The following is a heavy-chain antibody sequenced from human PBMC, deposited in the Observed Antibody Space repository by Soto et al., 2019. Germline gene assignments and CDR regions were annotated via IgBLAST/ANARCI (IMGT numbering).Heavy chain of an antibody. D-gene: IGHD6-19*01. V-gene: IGHV4-31*03. CDR3: ARWESSDWYLGV. J-gene: IGHJ4*02. CDR1: GDSMTTVGYY. CDR2: ISYSGST. Sequence: QVQLQESGPGLVKPSQTLSLTCTVSGDSMTTVGYYWTWIRQHPGQGLEWIGFISYSGSTYYSSSLKGRVAISADTSKNQFSLKLNSVTAADTAVYYCARWESSDWYLGVWGQGTLVTVSS.